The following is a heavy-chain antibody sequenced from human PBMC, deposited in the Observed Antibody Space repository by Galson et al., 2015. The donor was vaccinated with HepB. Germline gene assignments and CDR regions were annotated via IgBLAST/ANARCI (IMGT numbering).Heavy chain of an antibody. CDR3: ARVGPMVRGVIISGRDGMDV. Sequence: KVSFKASAYTFTNYGITWVRQAPGQGLEWMGWISGNNGNTNYAQKLQGRVTMTTDTSTSTAYMELRSLRSDDTAVYYCARVGPMVRGVIISGRDGMDVWGQGTTVTVSS. CDR2: ISGNNGNT. J-gene: IGHJ6*02. V-gene: IGHV1-18*04. D-gene: IGHD3-10*01. CDR1: AYTFTNYG.